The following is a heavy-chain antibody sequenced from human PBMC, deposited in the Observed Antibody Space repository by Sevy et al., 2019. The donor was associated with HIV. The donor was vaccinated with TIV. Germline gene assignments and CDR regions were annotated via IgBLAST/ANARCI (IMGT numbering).Heavy chain of an antibody. D-gene: IGHD2-2*01. V-gene: IGHV3-23*01. J-gene: IGHJ6*02. CDR1: GFTFSGYA. Sequence: GGSLRLSCAASGFTFSGYAMNWVRQAPGKGLEWVSAINGKGRSTHYAVSVEGRFTISRDNSKNTLYRQMNSLRAEDTAVYYCAKTINSGGGVVPAANYYYYGLDVWGQGTTGTVSS. CDR2: INGKGRST. CDR3: AKTINSGGGVVPAANYYYYGLDV.